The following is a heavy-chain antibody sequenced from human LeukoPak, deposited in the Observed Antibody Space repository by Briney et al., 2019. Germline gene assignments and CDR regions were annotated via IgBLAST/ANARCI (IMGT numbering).Heavy chain of an antibody. CDR1: GFTFSSCS. V-gene: IGHV3-66*01. CDR2: IYSGSST. CDR3: ARDPRTPVTLTY. J-gene: IGHJ4*02. D-gene: IGHD4-17*01. Sequence: GGSLRLSCAASGFTFSSCSMNWVRQAPGKGLEWVSVIYSGSSTYYADSVKGRFTISRDNSKNTLYLQMNSLRAEDTAVYYCARDPRTPVTLTYWGQGTLVTVSS.